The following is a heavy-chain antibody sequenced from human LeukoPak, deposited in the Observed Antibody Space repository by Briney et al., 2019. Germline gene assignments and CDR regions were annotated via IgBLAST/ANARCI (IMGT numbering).Heavy chain of an antibody. CDR1: GFTFHNYA. Sequence: GGSLRLSRAASGFTFHNYAMSWVRQAPGKGLEWVSVISGGGTSTYYADSVKGRFTISKDNSRNTLYLQMNSLRAEDTAVYYCAKTFIAVANPIDYWGQGTLVTVSS. V-gene: IGHV3-23*01. D-gene: IGHD6-19*01. CDR3: AKTFIAVANPIDY. CDR2: ISGGGTST. J-gene: IGHJ4*02.